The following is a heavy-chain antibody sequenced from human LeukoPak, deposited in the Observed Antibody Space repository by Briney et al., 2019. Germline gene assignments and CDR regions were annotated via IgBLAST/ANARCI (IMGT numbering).Heavy chain of an antibody. D-gene: IGHD5-24*01. V-gene: IGHV3-23*01. CDR2: ISGSGDRT. CDR3: AKWYGYNSKYFQH. J-gene: IGHJ1*01. CDR1: GFTFSSSA. Sequence: GGSLRLSCAASGFTFSSSAMSWVRQAPGKGLEWVSTISGSGDRTYYADSVKGRFTISRDNSKNTLFLHMNSLRAEDTAVYSCAKWYGYNSKYFQHWGQGTLVTVSS.